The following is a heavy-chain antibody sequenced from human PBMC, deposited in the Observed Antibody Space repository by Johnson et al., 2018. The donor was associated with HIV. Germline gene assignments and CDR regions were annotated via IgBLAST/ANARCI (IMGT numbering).Heavy chain of an antibody. V-gene: IGHV3-30*04. D-gene: IGHD6-13*01. Sequence: QEQLVESGGGVVQPGRSLRLSCAASGFTFSSYAMHWVRQAPGKVLEWVAVISYHVGNRYYADSVKGRFTISRDNSKNTLYLQMNSLRAEDTAVYYCAGRGTSSWTGLHAFDIWGQGTMVTVSS. J-gene: IGHJ3*02. CDR1: GFTFSSYA. CDR3: AGRGTSSWTGLHAFDI. CDR2: ISYHVGNR.